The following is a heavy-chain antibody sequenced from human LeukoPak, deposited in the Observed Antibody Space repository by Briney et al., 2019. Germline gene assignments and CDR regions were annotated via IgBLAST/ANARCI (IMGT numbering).Heavy chain of an antibody. Sequence: SETLSLTCTVSGGSISSYYWSWIRQPPGKGLEWIGSIYYSGSTYYNPSLKSRVTISVDTSKNQFSLKLSSVTAADTAVYYCASRKGAYGAYIWGQGTMVTVSS. D-gene: IGHD4-17*01. CDR3: ASRKGAYGAYI. CDR2: IYYSGST. J-gene: IGHJ3*02. V-gene: IGHV4-59*05. CDR1: GGSISSYY.